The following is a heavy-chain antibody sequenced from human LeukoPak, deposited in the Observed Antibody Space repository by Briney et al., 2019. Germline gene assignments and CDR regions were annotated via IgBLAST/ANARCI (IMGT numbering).Heavy chain of an antibody. V-gene: IGHV1-69*04. D-gene: IGHD2-21*01. J-gene: IGHJ4*02. CDR1: GGTFSSYA. CDR3: ARAGPLAYCGGDCYGSPFDY. CDR2: IIPILGIA. Sequence: SVKVSCKASGGTFSSYAISWVRQAPGQGLEWMGRIIPILGIANYAQKFQGRVTITADESTSTAYMELSSLRSEDTAVYYCARAGPLAYCGGDCYGSPFDYWGQGTLVTVSS.